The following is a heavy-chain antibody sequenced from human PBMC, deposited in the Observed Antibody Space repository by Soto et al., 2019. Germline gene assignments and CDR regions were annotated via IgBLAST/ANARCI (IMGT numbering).Heavy chain of an antibody. CDR1: GYPFTTYY. D-gene: IGHD3-10*01. V-gene: IGHV1-2*02. J-gene: IGHJ4*02. Sequence: HVQLVQSGTEVKKPGASVRVSCMVSGYPFTTYYIHWVRQAPGQGLEWMGWIDPRSGGTVYEQKFQGRVTMTRDTSISTVYMVLSGLKSDDTALYCCVTDDYGIFPYWGQGSLVPVSS. CDR2: IDPRSGGT. CDR3: VTDDYGIFPY.